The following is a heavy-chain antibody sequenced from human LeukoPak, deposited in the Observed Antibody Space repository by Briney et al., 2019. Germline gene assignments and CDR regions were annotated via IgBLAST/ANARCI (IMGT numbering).Heavy chain of an antibody. CDR2: IKQDGSEK. CDR3: ARVRYFEWLADY. V-gene: IGHV3-7*01. Sequence: GGSLRLSCAASGFTFSTNAMSWVRQAPGKGLEWVANIKQDGSEKYYVDSVKGRFTISRDNAKNSLYLQMNSLRVEDTAVYHCARVRYFEWLADYWGQGSLVTVSS. J-gene: IGHJ4*02. D-gene: IGHD3-9*01. CDR1: GFTFSTNA.